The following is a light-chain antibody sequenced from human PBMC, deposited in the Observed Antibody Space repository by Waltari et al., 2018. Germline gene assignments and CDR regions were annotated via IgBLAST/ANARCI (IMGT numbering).Light chain of an antibody. CDR2: ANH. V-gene: IGLV1-40*01. CDR1: STNTGPRYG. Sequence: QSVLTPPPSVSVAPGQRLTTPRPGSSTNTGPRYGVHWYQQLPDTTPKPLIHANHHRPSGVPDRFSGSKSGTSASLAITGLQPEDEADYYCQSYDITLSAWVFGGGTRLTVL. CDR3: QSYDITLSAWV. J-gene: IGLJ3*02.